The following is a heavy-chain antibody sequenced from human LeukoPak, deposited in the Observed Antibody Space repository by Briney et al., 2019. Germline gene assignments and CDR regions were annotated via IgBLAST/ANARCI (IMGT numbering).Heavy chain of an antibody. V-gene: IGHV1-46*01. J-gene: IGHJ4*02. CDR2: INPSGDDP. CDR3: ATSSTGQLLMSY. Sequence: RASVKVSCKASGYTFTGYYMHWVRQAPGQGLEWLGMINPSGDDPKYAQKFQGRVTVTRDTSTRVVYMEMSSLTSEDTSVYYCATSSTGQLLMSYWGQGTLVTVSS. CDR1: GYTFTGYY. D-gene: IGHD4-17*01.